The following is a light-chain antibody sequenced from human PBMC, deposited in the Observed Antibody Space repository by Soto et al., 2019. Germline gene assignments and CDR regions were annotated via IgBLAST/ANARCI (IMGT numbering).Light chain of an antibody. J-gene: IGKJ3*01. CDR2: DAS. CDR1: QDIRNY. CDR3: QQYDNIHAT. V-gene: IGKV1-33*01. Sequence: DIQMTQSPSSLSASVGDRVTITCQATQDIRNYLNWYQHKPGKAPKLLIYDASNLETGVPSRFSGSGSGTDFTFTISSLQPEDIATYYCQQYDNIHATFGHGTKVEIK.